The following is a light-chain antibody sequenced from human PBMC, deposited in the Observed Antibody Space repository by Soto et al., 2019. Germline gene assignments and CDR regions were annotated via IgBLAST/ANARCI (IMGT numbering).Light chain of an antibody. J-gene: IGLJ1*01. CDR3: AAWDASLDGHV. CDR1: SSNLGDNA. V-gene: IGLV1-44*01. Sequence: QSVLTQPPSASGTPGQRVTISCSTSSSNLGDNAVNWYQHVPGTAPKLLIYSYDQRPSGVPDRFSGSKSGTSASLAISGLQSEDEADYYCAAWDASLDGHVFGTGTNVTVL. CDR2: SYD.